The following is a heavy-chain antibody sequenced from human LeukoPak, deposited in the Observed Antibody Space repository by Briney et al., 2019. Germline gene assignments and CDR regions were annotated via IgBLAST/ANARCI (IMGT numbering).Heavy chain of an antibody. Sequence: ASVKVSCKASGYTFTGYYMHWVRQAPGQGLEWMGWINPNSGGTNYAQKFQGWVTMTRDTSISTAYTELSRLRSDDTAVYYCARGPPIIVGATNYYFDYWGQGTLVTVSS. CDR3: ARGPPIIVGATNYYFDY. V-gene: IGHV1-2*04. CDR2: INPNSGGT. J-gene: IGHJ4*02. D-gene: IGHD1-26*01. CDR1: GYTFTGYY.